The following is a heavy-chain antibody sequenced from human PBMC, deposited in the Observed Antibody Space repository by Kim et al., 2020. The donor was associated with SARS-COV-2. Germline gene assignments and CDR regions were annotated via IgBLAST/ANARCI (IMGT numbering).Heavy chain of an antibody. Sequence: GGSPRLSCAASGFSFSSYAMHWVRQAPGKGLEHVSAISSNGVSTYYANSVTGRFTISRDNSKNTVYLQVGSLRAEDMAVYYCVRGRAGQLVRYLDYWGQGTLVTVSS. CDR1: GFSFSSYA. J-gene: IGHJ4*02. CDR2: ISSNGVST. D-gene: IGHD6-13*01. V-gene: IGHV3-64*01. CDR3: VRGRAGQLVRYLDY.